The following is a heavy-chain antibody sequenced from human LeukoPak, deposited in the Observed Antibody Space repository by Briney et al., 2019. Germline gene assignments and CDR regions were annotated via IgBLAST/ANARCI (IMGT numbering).Heavy chain of an antibody. CDR2: IKEDGSEK. J-gene: IGHJ4*02. CDR3: ARDRTMVRGVGGY. Sequence: PGGSLRLSCAASGFSFSNHWMTWVRQAPGKGLEWVANIKEDGSEKYYVDSLKGRFTISRDNAKNSLFLQMNSLRAEDTAVYYCARDRTMVRGVGGYWGQGTLVTVSS. V-gene: IGHV3-7*01. D-gene: IGHD3-10*01. CDR1: GFSFSNHW.